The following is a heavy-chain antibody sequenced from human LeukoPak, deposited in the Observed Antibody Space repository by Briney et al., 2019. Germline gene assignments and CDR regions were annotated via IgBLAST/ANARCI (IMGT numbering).Heavy chain of an antibody. Sequence: PSETLSLTCTVSGGSISSGSHYWNWIRQPAGKGLEWIGRIYASGSTNYNPSLKSRVTISEDTSNNQFSLKVNSVTAADTAVYYCATYTEDYSGPAFAPWGQGTLVTVSS. D-gene: IGHD3-16*01. CDR2: IYASGST. CDR1: GGSISSGSHY. V-gene: IGHV4-61*02. CDR3: ATYTEDYSGPAFAP. J-gene: IGHJ5*02.